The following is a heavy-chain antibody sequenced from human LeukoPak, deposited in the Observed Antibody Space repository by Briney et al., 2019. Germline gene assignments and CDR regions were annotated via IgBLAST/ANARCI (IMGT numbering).Heavy chain of an antibody. CDR1: GGSISSYY. CDR3: ARVGGWEPKLHGVTFDY. CDR2: IYTSGST. D-gene: IGHD1-26*01. Sequence: SETLSLTCTVSGGSISSYYWSWIRQPAGKGLEWIGRIYTSGSTNYNPSLKSRVTMSADTSKNQFSLKLSSVTAADTAVYFCARVGGWEPKLHGVTFDYLGQGTLVTVSS. J-gene: IGHJ4*02. V-gene: IGHV4-4*07.